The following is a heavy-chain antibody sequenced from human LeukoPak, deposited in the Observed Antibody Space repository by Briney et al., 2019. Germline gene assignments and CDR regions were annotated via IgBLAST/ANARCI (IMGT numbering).Heavy chain of an antibody. CDR3: ARSGLVRGVST. CDR2: ISYSGTT. Sequence: SETLSLTCTVSGDSMTNYHWTWIRQPPGKELEWIGSISYSGTTNYNPSLKSRVTMSVDTSKSQFSLKLNSVTAADTAFYHCARSGLVRGVSTWGQGTLVTVSS. J-gene: IGHJ4*02. V-gene: IGHV4-59*01. CDR1: GDSMTNYH. D-gene: IGHD3-10*01.